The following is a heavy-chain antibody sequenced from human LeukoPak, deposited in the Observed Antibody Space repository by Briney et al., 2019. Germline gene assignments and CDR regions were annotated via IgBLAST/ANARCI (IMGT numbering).Heavy chain of an antibody. D-gene: IGHD2-8*01. J-gene: IGHJ4*02. CDR3: AKDQVDGCTYY. Sequence: ASVKDSRMSSRYTLTGYYMDSVRQAPGRGVAGGGWININSSGTSYAEKFQRRVTMTRDTSISTAYMELSRLRYDDAAVYYCAKDQVDGCTYYWGQGTLVTVSS. CDR1: RYTLTGYY. V-gene: IGHV1-2*02. CDR2: ININSSGT.